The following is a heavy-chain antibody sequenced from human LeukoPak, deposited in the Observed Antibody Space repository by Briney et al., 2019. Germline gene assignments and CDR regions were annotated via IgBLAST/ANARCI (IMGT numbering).Heavy chain of an antibody. V-gene: IGHV3-7*01. Sequence: GGSLRLSCAASGFTFSSYWMSWVRQAPGKGLEWVANIKQDGSEKYYVDSVKGRFTISRDNAKNSLYLQMNSLRAEDTAVYYCARADSSGYKTYSDYWGQGTLVTVSS. J-gene: IGHJ4*02. CDR2: IKQDGSEK. CDR1: GFTFSSYW. D-gene: IGHD3-22*01. CDR3: ARADSSGYKTYSDY.